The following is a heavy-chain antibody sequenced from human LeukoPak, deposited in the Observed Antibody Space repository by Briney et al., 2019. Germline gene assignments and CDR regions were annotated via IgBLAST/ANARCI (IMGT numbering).Heavy chain of an antibody. Sequence: GGSLRLSCAASGFTFSSYWMHWVRQAPGKGLVWVSRINSDGSSTSYADSVKGRFTISRDNAKNTLYLQMNSLRAEDTAVYYCAKGRAYCGGDCYPDNFDYWGQGTLVTVSS. CDR2: INSDGSST. J-gene: IGHJ4*02. D-gene: IGHD2-21*02. CDR1: GFTFSSYW. V-gene: IGHV3-74*01. CDR3: AKGRAYCGGDCYPDNFDY.